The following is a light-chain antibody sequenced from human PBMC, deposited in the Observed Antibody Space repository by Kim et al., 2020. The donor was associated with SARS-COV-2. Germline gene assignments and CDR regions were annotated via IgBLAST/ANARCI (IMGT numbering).Light chain of an antibody. CDR1: QQIYTY. J-gene: IGKJ1*01. CDR3: QQYLNWPLT. V-gene: IGKV3-15*01. CDR2: RAS. Sequence: VSPGERATLSCRASQQIYTYLAWYQQKPGQAPRLLISRASTRATGVPARFRGSGSGTDFTLTIISLQSEDFALYYCQQYLNWPLTFGQGTKVDIK.